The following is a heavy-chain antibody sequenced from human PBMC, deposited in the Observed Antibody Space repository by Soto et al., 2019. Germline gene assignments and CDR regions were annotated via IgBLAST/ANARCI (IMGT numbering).Heavy chain of an antibody. D-gene: IGHD2-15*01. Sequence: SETLSLTCTVSGGSISGSYWSWIRQTPGKVLEWVGYIHYSGSTNYNPSLKSRVTMSVDSAKNQFSLQLSSVTAADTAVYFCTKYRRTDAEGYSFDYWGQGQWSPSPQ. CDR3: TKYRRTDAEGYSFDY. J-gene: IGHJ4*02. CDR1: GGSISGSY. V-gene: IGHV4-59*01. CDR2: IHYSGST.